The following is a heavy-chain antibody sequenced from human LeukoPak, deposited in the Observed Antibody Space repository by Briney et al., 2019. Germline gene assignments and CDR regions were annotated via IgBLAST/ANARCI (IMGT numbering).Heavy chain of an antibody. CDR3: ARVKYGDGYTDY. Sequence: QPGGSLRLSCAASGFTFSSYWMHWVRQAPGKGLEWVSYISSSGSTIYYADSVKGRFTISRDNAKNSLYLQMNSLRAEDTAVYYCARVKYGDGYTDYWGQGTLVTVSS. CDR1: GFTFSSYW. D-gene: IGHD5-24*01. V-gene: IGHV3-48*04. CDR2: ISSSGSTI. J-gene: IGHJ4*02.